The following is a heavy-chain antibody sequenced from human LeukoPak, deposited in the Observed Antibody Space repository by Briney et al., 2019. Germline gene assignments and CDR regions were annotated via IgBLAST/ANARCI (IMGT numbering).Heavy chain of an antibody. Sequence: PGGSLRLSCAASGFTLSSYAMHWVRQAPGKGLEWVAVISYDGSNKYYADSVKGRFTISRDNSKNTLYLQMNSLRAEDTAVYYCASLTSATAFDIWGQGTMVTVSS. D-gene: IGHD2-2*01. CDR2: ISYDGSNK. CDR1: GFTLSSYA. CDR3: ASLTSATAFDI. V-gene: IGHV3-30-3*01. J-gene: IGHJ3*02.